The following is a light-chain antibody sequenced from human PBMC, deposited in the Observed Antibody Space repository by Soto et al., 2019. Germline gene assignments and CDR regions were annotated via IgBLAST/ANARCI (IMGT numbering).Light chain of an antibody. Sequence: QAVVTQPPSASGTPGQRVTISCSGSSSNIGSNYVYWYQQLPGTAPKLLIYRNNQRPSGVPDRFSGSKSGTSASLAISGRRSEDEADYYCAGWYDSLSGVVFGGGTQLTVL. CDR3: AGWYDSLSGVV. CDR1: SSNIGSNY. CDR2: RNN. J-gene: IGLJ2*01. V-gene: IGLV1-47*01.